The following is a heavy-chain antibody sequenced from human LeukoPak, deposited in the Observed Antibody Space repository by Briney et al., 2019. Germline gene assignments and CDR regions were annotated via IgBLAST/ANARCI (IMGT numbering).Heavy chain of an antibody. J-gene: IGHJ6*03. D-gene: IGHD5-12*01. V-gene: IGHV3-48*01. Sequence: PGGSLRLSCAASGFTFSTYSMNWVRQAPGKGLEWVSYISSSSSTLYYADSVKGRFTISRDNAKNSLFLQMNSLRAEDTAVYYCAKGGGYEAQYYYYYLDVWGKGTTVTISS. CDR2: ISSSSSTL. CDR3: AKGGGYEAQYYYYYLDV. CDR1: GFTFSTYS.